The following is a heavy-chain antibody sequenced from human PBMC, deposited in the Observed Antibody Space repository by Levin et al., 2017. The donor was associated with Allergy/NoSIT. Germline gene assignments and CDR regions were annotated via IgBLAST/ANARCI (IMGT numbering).Heavy chain of an antibody. CDR2: IYWDDDK. D-gene: IGHD3-9*01. CDR1: GFSLSPSGVG. CDR3: AHSHILKGGFDP. Sequence: SGPTLVKPTQTLTLTCTFSGFSLSPSGVGVGWIRQPPGKALEWLALIYWDDDKYYSPSLKSRLTITQDTSKNQVVLTMTNMDPVDTATYYCAHSHILKGGFDPWGQGTLVTVSS. V-gene: IGHV2-5*02. J-gene: IGHJ5*02.